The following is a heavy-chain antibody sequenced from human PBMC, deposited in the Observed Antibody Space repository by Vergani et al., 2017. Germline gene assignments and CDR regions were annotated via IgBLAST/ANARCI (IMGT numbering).Heavy chain of an antibody. J-gene: IGHJ5*02. CDR3: ARDRLPAATLSNWFDP. CDR2: IIPIFGTA. V-gene: IGHV1-69*01. CDR1: GGTFSSYA. Sequence: QVQLVQSGAEVKKPGSSVKVSCKASGGTFSSYAISWVRQAPGQGLEWMGGIIPIFGTANYAQKFQGRVTITADDSTSTAYMELSSLRSEDTAVYYCARDRLPAATLSNWFDPWGQGTLVTVSS. D-gene: IGHD2-2*01.